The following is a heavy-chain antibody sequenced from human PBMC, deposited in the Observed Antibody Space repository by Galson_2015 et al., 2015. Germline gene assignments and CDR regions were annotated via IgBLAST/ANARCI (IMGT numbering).Heavy chain of an antibody. J-gene: IGHJ3*02. CDR2: IYYSGST. Sequence: ETLSFTCTVSGGSISSSSYYWGWIRQPPGKGLEWIGSIYYSGSTYYNPSLKSRVTISVDTSKNQFSLKLSSVTAADTAVYYCARQGGYYYDSSGYGRDAFDIWGQGTMVTVSS. CDR1: GGSISSSSYY. D-gene: IGHD3-22*01. CDR3: ARQGGYYYDSSGYGRDAFDI. V-gene: IGHV4-39*01.